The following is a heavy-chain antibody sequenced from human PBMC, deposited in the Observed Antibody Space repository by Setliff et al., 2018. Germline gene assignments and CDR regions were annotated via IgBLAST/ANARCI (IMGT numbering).Heavy chain of an antibody. CDR3: ARASYSSSWTYFDY. J-gene: IGHJ4*02. CDR1: GFTFSDYY. D-gene: IGHD6-13*01. Sequence: PGGSVRLSCAASGFTFSDYYMSWIRQAPGKGLEWVSYISSSGSTIYYADSVKGRFTISRDNAKNSLYLQMNSLRAEDTAVYYCARASYSSSWTYFDYWGQGTLVTVSS. V-gene: IGHV3-11*04. CDR2: ISSSGSTI.